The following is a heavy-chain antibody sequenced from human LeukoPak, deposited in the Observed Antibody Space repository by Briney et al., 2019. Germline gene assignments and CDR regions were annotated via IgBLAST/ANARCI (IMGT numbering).Heavy chain of an antibody. CDR2: INTNTGNP. D-gene: IGHD5-24*01. CDR1: GYNFTSYA. Sequence: ASVKVSCKASGYNFTSYAMNWVRQAPGQGLEWMGWINTNTGNPTYAQGFTGRFVFSLDTSVTTAYLQISSLETDDTAVYYCARAGDGYNRPHHDFWGQGTLVTVSS. J-gene: IGHJ4*02. CDR3: ARAGDGYNRPHHDF. V-gene: IGHV7-4-1*02.